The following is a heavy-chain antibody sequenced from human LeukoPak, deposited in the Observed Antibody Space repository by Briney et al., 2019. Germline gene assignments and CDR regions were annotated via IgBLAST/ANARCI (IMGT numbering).Heavy chain of an antibody. D-gene: IGHD2-2*01. CDR3: ARSKAHLSTSWYGTWFDP. J-gene: IGHJ5*02. CDR1: GYSVSSGYY. Sequence: SETLSLTCTVSGYSVSSGYYWGWTRQPPGKGLEWIGSMYHSGDTYYNPSLKSRVTISVDTSKNQLSLKLSSVTAADTAAYYCARSKAHLSTSWYGTWFDPWGQGTLVTVSS. CDR2: MYHSGDT. V-gene: IGHV4-38-2*02.